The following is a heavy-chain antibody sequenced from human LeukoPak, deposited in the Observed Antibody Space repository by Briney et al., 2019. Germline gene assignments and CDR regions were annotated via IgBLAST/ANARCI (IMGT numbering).Heavy chain of an antibody. V-gene: IGHV4-59*01. CDR2: IYYSGST. Sequence: SETLSLTCTVSGGSISSYYWSWIRQPPGKGLEWIGYIYYSGSTNYNPSLKSRVTISVDTSKNQFSLKRSSVTAADTAVYYCARERSGSYYYFDYWGQGTLVTVSS. J-gene: IGHJ4*02. CDR1: GGSISSYY. D-gene: IGHD3-10*01. CDR3: ARERSGSYYYFDY.